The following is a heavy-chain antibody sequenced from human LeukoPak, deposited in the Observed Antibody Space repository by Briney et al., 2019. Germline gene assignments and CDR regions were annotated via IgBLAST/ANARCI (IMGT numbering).Heavy chain of an antibody. Sequence: PSETLSPTCTVSGGSISSVTYYWGWIRQPPGRGLEWIGPIYYTRNTYYNPSLTSRATISVDTSKSLFFLMLSFVTAADTALYYCARYRGCSDGTCYRWFDPWGQGTLVTVSS. CDR2: IYYTRNT. V-gene: IGHV4-39*01. CDR3: ARYRGCSDGTCYRWFDP. J-gene: IGHJ5*02. CDR1: GGSISSVTYY. D-gene: IGHD2-15*01.